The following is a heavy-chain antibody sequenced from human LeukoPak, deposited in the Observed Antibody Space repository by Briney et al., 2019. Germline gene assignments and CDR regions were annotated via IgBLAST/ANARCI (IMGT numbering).Heavy chain of an antibody. CDR1: GFTFTNAW. V-gene: IGHV3-15*01. CDR2: IKSKGDGETT. D-gene: IGHD3-10*01. CDR3: TTDLGLTMIRGVIVS. J-gene: IGHJ5*01. Sequence: SGGSLRLSCAASGFTFTNAWMNWVRQAPGKGLAWVGRIKSKGDGETTDYAAPVKGRFTMSRDDSKATVYLQMNYLEAEDKAVYYCTTDLGLTMIRGVIVSWGQGALVTVSS.